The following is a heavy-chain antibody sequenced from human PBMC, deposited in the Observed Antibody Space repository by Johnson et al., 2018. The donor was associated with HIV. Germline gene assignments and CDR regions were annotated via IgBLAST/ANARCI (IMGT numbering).Heavy chain of an antibody. CDR2: ISSDGSTI. J-gene: IGHJ3*01. CDR3: AKGLLQLLEWSIDAFDV. CDR1: EFTFSDYY. Sequence: QVQLVESGGGVVQPGRSLRLSCAASEFTFSDYYMSWIRQALGKGLEWVSYISSDGSTIYYADSMKGRFTISRDNAKNSLYLQMNSLRSEDTAVYYCAKGLLQLLEWSIDAFDVWGQGTMVTVSS. V-gene: IGHV3-11*04. D-gene: IGHD3-3*01.